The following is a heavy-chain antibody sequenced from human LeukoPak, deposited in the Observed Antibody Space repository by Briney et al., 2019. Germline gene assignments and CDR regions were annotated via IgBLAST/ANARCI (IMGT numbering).Heavy chain of an antibody. V-gene: IGHV3-23*01. D-gene: IGHD3-16*01. CDR1: GFSFRNFA. CDR2: IGGRGDAS. CDR3: AKGRGSGTWAKDY. J-gene: IGHJ4*02. Sequence: GGSLRLPCGASGFSFRNFAMSWVRQAPGKGLEWVSLIGGRGDASYYADSVKGRFTISRDNSKNTLFLQMSSLRAEDTAVYYCAKGRGSGTWAKDYWGQGTLVTVSS.